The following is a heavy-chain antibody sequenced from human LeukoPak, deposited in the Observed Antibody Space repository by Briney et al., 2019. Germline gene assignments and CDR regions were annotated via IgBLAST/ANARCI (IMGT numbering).Heavy chain of an antibody. V-gene: IGHV4-59*01. CDR1: GGSISSYY. CDR2: IYYSGST. D-gene: IGHD4-17*01. CDR3: ASSYGDYDLAY. Sequence: SETLSLTCTVSGGSISSYYWSWIRQPPGKGLEWIGYIYYSGSTNYNPSFKSRVTISVDTSKNQFSLKLSSVTAADTAVYYCASSYGDYDLAYWGQGTLVTVSS. J-gene: IGHJ4*02.